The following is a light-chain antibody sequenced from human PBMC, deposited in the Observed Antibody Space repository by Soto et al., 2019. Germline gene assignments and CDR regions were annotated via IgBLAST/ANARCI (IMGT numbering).Light chain of an antibody. J-gene: IGLJ2*01. V-gene: IGLV1-40*01. Sequence: QSVLTQAPSVSGAPGQRVTISCTGSSSNIGAGFDVHWYQQFPGTAPKLLIYKNNQRPSGVPDRFSGSKSGTSASLAITGLQAEDEADYYCQSFWLFGGGTKLTVL. CDR3: QSFWL. CDR2: KNN. CDR1: SSNIGAGFD.